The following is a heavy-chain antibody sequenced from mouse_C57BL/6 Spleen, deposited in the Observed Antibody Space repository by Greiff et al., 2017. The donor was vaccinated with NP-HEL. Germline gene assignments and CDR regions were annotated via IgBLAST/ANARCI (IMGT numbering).Heavy chain of an antibody. J-gene: IGHJ4*01. V-gene: IGHV2-5*01. CDR3: AKGDWGYAMDY. Sequence: VQRVESGPGLVQPSQSLSITCTVSGFSLTSYGVHWVRQSPGKGLEWLGVIWRGGSTDYNAALMSRLSITKDNSKSQVFFKMNSLQADDTAIYYCAKGDWGYAMDYWGQGTSVTVSS. CDR1: GFSLTSYG. CDR2: IWRGGST.